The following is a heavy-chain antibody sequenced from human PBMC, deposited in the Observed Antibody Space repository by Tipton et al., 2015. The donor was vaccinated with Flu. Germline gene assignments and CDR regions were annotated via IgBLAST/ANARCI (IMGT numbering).Heavy chain of an antibody. V-gene: IGHV4-59*11. CDR1: GGSISGHY. Sequence: GLVKPSETLSLSCNVSGGSISGHYWSWIRQPPGKGLEWIGYIYYSGSTNYNPSLKSRVAISVDTSKNQFSLKMSSVTAADTAVYYCATEHRGGGNRYYFDYWGQGTLVTVSS. J-gene: IGHJ4*02. D-gene: IGHD4-23*01. CDR2: IYYSGST. CDR3: ATEHRGGGNRYYFDY.